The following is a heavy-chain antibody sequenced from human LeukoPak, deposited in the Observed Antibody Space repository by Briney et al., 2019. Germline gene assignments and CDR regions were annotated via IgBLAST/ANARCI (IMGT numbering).Heavy chain of an antibody. CDR3: AVAYDFWSGHTPP. CDR2: IIPIFGTA. V-gene: IGHV1-69*13. J-gene: IGHJ5*02. Sequence: ASVKVSCKASGGTFSSYAISWVRQAPGQGLEWMGGIIPIFGTANYAQKFQGRVTITADESTSTAYMELSSLRSEDTAVYYCAVAYDFWSGHTPPWGQGTLVAVSS. CDR1: GGTFSSYA. D-gene: IGHD3-3*01.